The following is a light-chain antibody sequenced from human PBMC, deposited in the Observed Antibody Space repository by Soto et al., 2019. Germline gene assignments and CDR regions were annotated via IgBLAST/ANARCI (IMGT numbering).Light chain of an antibody. CDR1: QSVSSN. Sequence: EIVMTQSPATLSVSPGERATLSCRASQSVSSNLAWYQQKPGQAPRLLIYGASTRATGIPARFSGSGSGTEFTLTISSLQSEXFAVYXXQXXNNWPRTFXQGTKVEIK. V-gene: IGKV3-15*01. CDR2: GAS. CDR3: QXXNNWPRT. J-gene: IGKJ1*01.